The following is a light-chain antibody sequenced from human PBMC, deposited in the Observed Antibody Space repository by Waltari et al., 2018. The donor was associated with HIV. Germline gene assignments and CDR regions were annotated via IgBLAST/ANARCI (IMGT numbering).Light chain of an antibody. Sequence: PLPLLVTPGDPASISCGSIQSPLHTNGTTYLVWYLQKPGHSPQHLIYLGSNRASGVPDRFSGNGSGTDITLKISRVEAEDVGIYYCMQALQTPRPFGQGTKVEIK. V-gene: IGKV2-28*01. CDR3: MQALQTPRP. J-gene: IGKJ1*01. CDR2: LGS. CDR1: QSPLHTNGTTY.